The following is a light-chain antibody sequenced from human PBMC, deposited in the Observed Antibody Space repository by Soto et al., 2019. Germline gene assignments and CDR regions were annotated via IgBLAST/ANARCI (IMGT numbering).Light chain of an antibody. CDR1: SSDIGAYNF. CDR2: DVN. J-gene: IGLJ2*01. Sequence: QSALTQPASVSGSPGQSITISCTGTSSDIGAYNFVSWYQQHPGKAPKLMLYDVNIRSSGVSNRFSGSKSGNTAPLTISGLQGEDEDDYYCTSWTTSTTRIFGGGTKLTVL. CDR3: TSWTTSTTRI. V-gene: IGLV2-14*03.